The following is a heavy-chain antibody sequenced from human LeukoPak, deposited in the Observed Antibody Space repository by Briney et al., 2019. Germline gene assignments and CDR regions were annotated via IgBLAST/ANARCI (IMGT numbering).Heavy chain of an antibody. J-gene: IGHJ4*02. D-gene: IGHD3-22*01. V-gene: IGHV1-18*04. CDR2: ISLYNGNT. CDR1: GYTFTTHG. Sequence: GASVKVSCKASGYTFTTHGISWVRQAPGQGLEWIGWISLYNGNTKYAQNLQGRVTMTTETSTSTAYMELRNLRSDDTAVYYCARAGDEFHYATSYYFPFDYWGQGTLVTVSA. CDR3: ARAGDEFHYATSYYFPFDY.